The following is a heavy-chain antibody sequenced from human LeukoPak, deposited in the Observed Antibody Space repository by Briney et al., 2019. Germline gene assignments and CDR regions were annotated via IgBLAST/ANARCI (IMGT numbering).Heavy chain of an antibody. D-gene: IGHD2-15*01. CDR3: AKGGWLDN. V-gene: IGHV3-23*01. J-gene: IGHJ4*02. Sequence: GGSLRLSCAASVFSFTSYAMIWLRQAPGKGLEWLSRISESDGTTHYADSVQGRFTISRDNSENTLFLQMISLRVDDTAVYYCAKGGWLDNWGQGTLVTVSS. CDR1: VFSFTSYA. CDR2: ISESDGTT.